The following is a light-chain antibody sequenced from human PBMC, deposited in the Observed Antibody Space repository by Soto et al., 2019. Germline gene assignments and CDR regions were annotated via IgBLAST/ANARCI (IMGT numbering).Light chain of an antibody. Sequence: IQMTQSPSSLSASVGDRVTITCRASQGISSYLAWYQQKPGKAPKLLIYAASTLQSGVPSRFSGSGSGTDFTLTISCLQSEDFATYYCQQYYSYPRTFGQGTKVDIK. CDR1: QGISSY. J-gene: IGKJ1*01. V-gene: IGKV1-8*01. CDR2: AAS. CDR3: QQYYSYPRT.